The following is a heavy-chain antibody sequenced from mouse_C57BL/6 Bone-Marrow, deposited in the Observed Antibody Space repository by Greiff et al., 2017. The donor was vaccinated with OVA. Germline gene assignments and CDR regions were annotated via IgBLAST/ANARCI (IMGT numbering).Heavy chain of an antibody. D-gene: IGHD1-1*01. CDR1: GYSFTGYY. Sequence: VQLKESGPELVKPGASVKISCKASGYSFTGYYMTWVKQSPEKSLEWIGEINPSTGGTTYNQKLQAKDTLTVDKSSSTAYMQLKSLTSEDSAVYYCAREGYYGSRYYCDYWGQGTTLTVSS. CDR2: INPSTGGT. J-gene: IGHJ2*01. CDR3: AREGYYGSRYYCDY. V-gene: IGHV1-42*01.